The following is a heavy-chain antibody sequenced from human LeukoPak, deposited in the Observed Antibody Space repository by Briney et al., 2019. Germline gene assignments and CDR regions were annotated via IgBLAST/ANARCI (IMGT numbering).Heavy chain of an antibody. CDR2: INPSGGST. CDR3: ARGPYCSSTSCYWSYYYYYGMDV. D-gene: IGHD2-2*01. CDR1: GYTFTRYY. V-gene: IGHV1-46*01. J-gene: IGHJ6*04. Sequence: ASVKVSCKASGYTFTRYYMHWVRQAPGQGLEWMGIINPSGGSTSYAQKFQGRVTMTRDTSTSTVYMELSSLGSEDTAVYYCARGPYCSSTSCYWSYYYYYGMDVWGKGTTVTVSS.